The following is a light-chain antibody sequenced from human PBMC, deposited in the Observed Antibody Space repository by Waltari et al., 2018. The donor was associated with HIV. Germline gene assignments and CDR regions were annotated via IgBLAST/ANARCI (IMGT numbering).Light chain of an antibody. CDR1: TSNIGSNT. V-gene: IGLV1-44*01. J-gene: IGLJ3*02. Sequence: QSVLTQPPSASGTPGQRVTISCSGSTSNIGSNTVHWYQQLPGTAPKLLFYSDNRRPSGVPDRFSGSKSGTSASLAISGLQSEDEADYYCAAWDDSLNGWVFGGGTKLTVL. CDR2: SDN. CDR3: AAWDDSLNGWV.